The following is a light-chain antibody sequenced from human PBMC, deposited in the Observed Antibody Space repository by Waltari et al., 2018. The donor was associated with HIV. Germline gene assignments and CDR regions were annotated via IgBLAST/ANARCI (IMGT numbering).Light chain of an antibody. J-gene: IGKJ2*01. CDR2: DAS. CDR3: HQRSVWPLFT. V-gene: IGKV3-11*01. CDR1: QTVRSH. Sequence: EIVLTQSPATLSLSPRARVSLSCRSSQTVRSHLAWYQQRPGQPPSLLIYDASIRAAGIPARFRGSGSGTDFSLTMTSLEPEDFAIYYCHQRSVWPLFTFGQGTKLEIK.